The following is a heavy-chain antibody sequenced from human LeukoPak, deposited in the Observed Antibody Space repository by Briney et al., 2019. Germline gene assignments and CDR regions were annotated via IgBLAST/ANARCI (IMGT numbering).Heavy chain of an antibody. V-gene: IGHV1-3*03. CDR3: ARDARYYDILTGYYRGGGYYLDY. J-gene: IGHJ4*02. CDR1: GYTFSNYA. Sequence: GASVKVSCKASGYTFSNYAMHWVRQAPGQRLEWMGWINAGNGNTKYSQEFQGRVTITRDTSASTAYMELSSLRSEDMAVYYCARDARYYDILTGYYRGGGYYLDYWGQGTLVTVSS. CDR2: INAGNGNT. D-gene: IGHD3-9*01.